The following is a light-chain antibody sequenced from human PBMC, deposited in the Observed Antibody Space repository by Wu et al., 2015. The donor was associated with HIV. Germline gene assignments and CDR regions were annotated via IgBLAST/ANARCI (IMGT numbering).Light chain of an antibody. J-gene: IGKJ2*01. Sequence: DIQMTQSPSTLSASVGDRVTITCRVSQSISSWLAWYQKRPGKAPKLLIYKTSSLESGVPSRFSGSGFGTEFTLTISSLQPEDFATFYCQQYNSYPYTFGQGTKLEIK. CDR3: QQYNSYPYT. CDR2: KTS. V-gene: IGKV1-5*03. CDR1: QSISSW.